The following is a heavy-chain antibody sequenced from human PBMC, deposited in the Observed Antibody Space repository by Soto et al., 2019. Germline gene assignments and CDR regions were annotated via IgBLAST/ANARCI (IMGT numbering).Heavy chain of an antibody. CDR1: GFTFSSYS. J-gene: IGHJ4*02. V-gene: IGHV3-21*01. D-gene: IGHD3-16*02. CDR3: GHGLWGSYRLPGAGDY. CDR2: ISSSSSYI. Sequence: EVQLVESGGGLVKPGGSLRLSCAASGFTFSSYSMNWVRQAPGKGLEWVSSISSSSSYIYYADSVKGRVTISRDNAKNSLYLQMNRLRAEDTAVYYCGHGLWGSYRLPGAGDYWGQGTMVTVSS.